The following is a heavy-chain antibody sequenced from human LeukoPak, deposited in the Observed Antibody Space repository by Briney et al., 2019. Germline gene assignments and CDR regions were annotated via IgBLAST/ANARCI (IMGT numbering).Heavy chain of an antibody. CDR1: GDSVSSNSVT. D-gene: IGHD4-17*01. CDR3: ARRPAHGDYEDAFDI. CDR2: TYYRSTWYN. J-gene: IGHJ3*02. V-gene: IGHV6-1*01. Sequence: SQTLSLTCAISGDSVSSNSVTWNWIRQSPSRGLEWLGRTYYRSTWYNDYAVSVRGRITVNPDTSKNQFSLKLNSVTAADTAVYYCARRPAHGDYEDAFDIWGQGTMVTVSS.